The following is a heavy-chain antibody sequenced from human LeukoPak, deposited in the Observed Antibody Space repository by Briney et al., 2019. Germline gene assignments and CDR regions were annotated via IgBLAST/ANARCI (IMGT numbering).Heavy chain of an antibody. CDR3: ARDRDSSSWYSLYYYYMDV. V-gene: IGHV1-2*02. J-gene: IGHJ6*03. CDR1: GYTFTGYY. D-gene: IGHD6-13*01. Sequence: ASVKVSCKASGYTFTGYYMHWVRQAPGQGLEWMGWINPNSGGTNYAQKFQGRVTMTRDTSISTAYMELSRLRSDDTAVYYCARDRDSSSWYSLYYYYMDVWGKGTTVTVSS. CDR2: INPNSGGT.